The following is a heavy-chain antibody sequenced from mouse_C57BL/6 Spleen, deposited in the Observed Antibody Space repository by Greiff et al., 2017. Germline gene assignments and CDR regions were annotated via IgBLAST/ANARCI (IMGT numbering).Heavy chain of an antibody. CDR1: GFSLTSYG. D-gene: IGHD2-1*01. J-gene: IGHJ4*01. Sequence: VKLVESGPGLVAPSQSLSITCTVSGFSLTSYGVAWVRQSPGKGLEWLGVIWGVGSTHYNSALKSRLSISKDNSKSQVFLKMNSLQTDDTAMYYCASRIYGNFAMDYWGQGTSVTVSS. V-gene: IGHV2-6*01. CDR3: ASRIYGNFAMDY. CDR2: IWGVGST.